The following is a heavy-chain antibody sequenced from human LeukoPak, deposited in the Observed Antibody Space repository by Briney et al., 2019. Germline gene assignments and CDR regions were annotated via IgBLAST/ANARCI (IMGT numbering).Heavy chain of an antibody. D-gene: IGHD2-15*01. CDR1: GYTFTGYY. J-gene: IGHJ5*02. CDR2: INPNSGGT. Sequence: ASVKVSCKASGYTFTGYYMHWVRQAPGQGLEWMGWINPNSGGTNYAQKFQGRVTMTRDTSISTAYMELSSLRSEDTAVYYCARGTNVVVVAATRKYNWFDPWGQGTLVTVSS. CDR3: ARGTNVVVVAATRKYNWFDP. V-gene: IGHV1-2*02.